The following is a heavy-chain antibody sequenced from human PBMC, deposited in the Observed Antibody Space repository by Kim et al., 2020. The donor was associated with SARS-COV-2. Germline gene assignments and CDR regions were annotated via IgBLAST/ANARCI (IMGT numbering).Heavy chain of an antibody. J-gene: IGHJ4*02. Sequence: STNTTPSPKSRVTISLDTSKNQFALKLNSVTAADTAVYYCARDRVPFDYWGQGTLVTVSS. CDR3: ARDRVPFDY. V-gene: IGHV4-39*06. CDR2: ST. D-gene: IGHD6-6*01.